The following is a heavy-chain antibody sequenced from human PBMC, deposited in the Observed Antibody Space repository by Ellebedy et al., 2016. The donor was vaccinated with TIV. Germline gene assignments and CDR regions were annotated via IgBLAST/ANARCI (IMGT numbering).Heavy chain of an antibody. V-gene: IGHV3-53*01. D-gene: IGHD3-3*01. J-gene: IGHJ5*02. CDR2: IYSGGDGGDT. CDR1: GFTVSSNY. Sequence: PGGSLRLSCAASGFTVSSNYMNWVRQAPGKGLEWVSVIYSGGDGGDTYYADSVKGRFTISRDNSKNTLYLQMNSLRAEDTAIYYCARGTIIPAAPFDPWGQGTLVTVSS. CDR3: ARGTIIPAAPFDP.